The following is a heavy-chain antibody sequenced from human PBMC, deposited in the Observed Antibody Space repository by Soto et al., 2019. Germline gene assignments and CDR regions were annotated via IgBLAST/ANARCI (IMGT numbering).Heavy chain of an antibody. CDR2: ISSTGSTI. J-gene: IGHJ5*02. V-gene: IGHV3-48*02. Sequence: GGSLRLSCAASGFTFSSYSMNWVRQAQGKGLEWVSYISSTGSTIFYADSVKGRFTISRDNAKNSLYLQMNSLRDEDTAVYYCARDARLPLNRFGPRGQGTLVTVSS. D-gene: IGHD4-17*01. CDR1: GFTFSSYS. CDR3: ARDARLPLNRFGP.